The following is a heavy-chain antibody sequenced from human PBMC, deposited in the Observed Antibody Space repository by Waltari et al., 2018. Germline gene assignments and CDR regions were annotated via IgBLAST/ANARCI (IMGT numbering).Heavy chain of an antibody. D-gene: IGHD1-26*01. CDR3: ARHMLALGDGDS. V-gene: IGHV3-30*02. CDR1: GFPFGLCA. J-gene: IGHJ4*02. CDR2: VSIDGRSQ. Sequence: QVQLVESGGGVVQPGGSLRLSCAASGFPFGLCAMHWLRQAPGKGLEWVAFVSIDGRSQYYRDSVKGRFTISRDNSENTVYLQMNSLRPEDTAVYYCARHMLALGDGDSWGQGTVVTVSS.